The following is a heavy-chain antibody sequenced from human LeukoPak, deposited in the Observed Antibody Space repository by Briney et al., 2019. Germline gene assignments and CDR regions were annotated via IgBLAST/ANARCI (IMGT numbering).Heavy chain of an antibody. J-gene: IGHJ6*03. Sequence: SETLSLTCTVSGGSISSYYWSWIRQPPGKGLEWIGYIYYSGSTNYNPSLKSRVTISVDTSKNQFSLKLSSVTAADTAVYYCARVRRSSGWYVGYYMDVWGKGTTVTVSS. V-gene: IGHV4-59*01. D-gene: IGHD6-19*01. CDR1: GGSISSYY. CDR2: IYYSGST. CDR3: ARVRRSSGWYVGYYMDV.